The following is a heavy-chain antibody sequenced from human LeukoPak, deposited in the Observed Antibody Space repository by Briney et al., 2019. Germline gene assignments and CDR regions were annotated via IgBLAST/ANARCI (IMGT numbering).Heavy chain of an antibody. D-gene: IGHD5-18*01. CDR3: ARGEGGYSYVGYYYYGMDV. J-gene: IGHJ6*02. V-gene: IGHV1-69*13. Sequence: GGSVKVSCKASGGTFSSYAISWVRQAPGQGLEWMGGIIPIFGTANYAQKFQGRVTITADESTSTAYMELSSLRSEDTAVYYCARGEGGYSYVGYYYYGMDVWGQGTTVTVSS. CDR1: GGTFSSYA. CDR2: IIPIFGTA.